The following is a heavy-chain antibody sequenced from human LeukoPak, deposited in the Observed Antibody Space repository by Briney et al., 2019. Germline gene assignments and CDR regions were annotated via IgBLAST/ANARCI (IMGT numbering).Heavy chain of an antibody. Sequence: SGGSPRLSCATSGFIFTNEELNWVRQAPGKGLEWVAYVSSSSGRTTYYADSVTGRFTASRDNGKNSLYLQMNSLRAEDTAIYYCARVQNGDYASRAFDVWDQGTLVTVSS. J-gene: IGHJ3*01. CDR2: SSSSGRTT. D-gene: IGHD4-17*01. CDR1: GFIFTNEE. CDR3: ARVQNGDYASRAFDV. V-gene: IGHV3-48*03.